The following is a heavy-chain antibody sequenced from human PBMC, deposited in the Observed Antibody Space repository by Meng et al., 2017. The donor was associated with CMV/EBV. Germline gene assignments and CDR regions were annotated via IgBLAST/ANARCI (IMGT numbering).Heavy chain of an antibody. J-gene: IGHJ5*02. V-gene: IGHV4-38-2*02. CDR1: GYSISSGYY. CDR2: IYHSGST. D-gene: IGHD4-11*01. CDR3: ARYVADYSYNWFDP. Sequence: GSLRLSCTVSGYSISSGYYWGWIRQPPGKGLEWIGCIYHSGSTYYNPSLKSRVTISVDTSKNQFSLKLSSVTAADTAVYYCARYVADYSYNWFDPWGQGTLVTVSS.